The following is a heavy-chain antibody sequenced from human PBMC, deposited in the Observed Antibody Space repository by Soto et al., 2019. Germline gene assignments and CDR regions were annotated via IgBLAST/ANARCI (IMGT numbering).Heavy chain of an antibody. CDR1: GYRFASNW. D-gene: IGHD2-15*01. Sequence: GESLKISCKGSGYRFASNWIGWVRQLPGKGLEWMGIIYPHDSETKYSPSFQGQVTISVDKSISTAYLQWSGLKASDSAMYYWPAGGFLGVVEANICFAPWGPGTLDPVSS. CDR3: PAGGFLGVVEANICFAP. CDR2: IYPHDSET. V-gene: IGHV5-51*01. J-gene: IGHJ5*02.